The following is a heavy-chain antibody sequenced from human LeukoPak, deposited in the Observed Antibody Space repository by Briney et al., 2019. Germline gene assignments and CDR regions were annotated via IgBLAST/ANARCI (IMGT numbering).Heavy chain of an antibody. J-gene: IGHJ4*02. Sequence: ASVKVSCKASGYTFTAYSIHWVRQAPGQRFEWMGWINPNTGGTNYAQRFQGRVTMTRVTSISTAYMEINRLTSDDTALYYCAREKIAASMGYPDSWGQGTLVTISS. CDR1: GYTFTAYS. CDR2: INPNTGGT. V-gene: IGHV1-2*02. CDR3: AREKIAASMGYPDS. D-gene: IGHD2-15*01.